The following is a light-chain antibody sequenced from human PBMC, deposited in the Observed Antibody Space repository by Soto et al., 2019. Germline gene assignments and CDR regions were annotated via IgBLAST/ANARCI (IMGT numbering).Light chain of an antibody. J-gene: IGKJ1*01. CDR1: QNIYTW. Sequence: DYQVTQSPSTLSASVGDRVTITCRASQNIYTWLAWYQQKPGKAPKLLIYKASSLERGVPSRFSGSGSGTEFTLTISSLQPDDFATYYCQQYNSHPWTFGQGTKVDIK. CDR2: KAS. V-gene: IGKV1-5*03. CDR3: QQYNSHPWT.